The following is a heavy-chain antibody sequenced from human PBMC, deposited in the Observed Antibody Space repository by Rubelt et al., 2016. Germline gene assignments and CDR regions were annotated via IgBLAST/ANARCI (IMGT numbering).Heavy chain of an antibody. Sequence: YSGSTNYNPSLKSRVTISVDMSKNQFSLKLSSVTAADTAVYYCATPGGAVGGWFDPWGQGTLVTVSS. D-gene: IGHD3-16*01. CDR2: YSGST. V-gene: IGHV4-59*08. J-gene: IGHJ5*02. CDR3: ATPGGAVGGWFDP.